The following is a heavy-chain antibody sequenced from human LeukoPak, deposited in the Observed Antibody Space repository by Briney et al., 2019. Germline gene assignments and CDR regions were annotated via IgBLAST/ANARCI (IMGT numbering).Heavy chain of an antibody. CDR2: IRYDGSNK. D-gene: IGHD3-3*01. J-gene: IGHJ4*02. Sequence: GGSLRLSCAASGFTFSSYGMHWVRQAPGKGLEWVAFIRYDGSNKYYADSVKGRFTISRDNSKNTLYLQMNSLRAEDTAVYYCAKDRNHDFWSGYCLDYWGQGTLVTVSS. CDR3: AKDRNHDFWSGYCLDY. V-gene: IGHV3-30*02. CDR1: GFTFSSYG.